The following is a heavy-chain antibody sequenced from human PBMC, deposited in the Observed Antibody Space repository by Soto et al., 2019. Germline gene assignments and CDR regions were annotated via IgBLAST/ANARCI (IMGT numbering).Heavy chain of an antibody. CDR1: GGSISSGGYS. V-gene: IGHV4-30-2*01. CDR2: IYHSGST. CDR3: ARVVAAAGTFWTFDY. J-gene: IGHJ4*02. Sequence: QLQLQESGSGLVKPSQTLSLTCAVSGGSISSGGYSWSWIRQPPGKGPEWIGYIYHSGSTYYNPSLKSRVTISVDRSKNQFSLKLSSVTAADTAVYYCARVVAAAGTFWTFDYWGQGTLVTVSS. D-gene: IGHD6-13*01.